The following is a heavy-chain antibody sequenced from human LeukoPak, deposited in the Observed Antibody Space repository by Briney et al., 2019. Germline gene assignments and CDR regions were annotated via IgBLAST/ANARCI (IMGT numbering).Heavy chain of an antibody. CDR3: ARHPRYCSSTSCSGDY. J-gene: IGHJ4*02. CDR1: GYRFTSYW. V-gene: IGHV5-51*01. Sequence: GESLKISCKGSGYRFTSYWIGWVRQMPGKGLEWMGIIYPGDSDTRYSPSFQGLVTISADKSISTAYLQWSSLKASDTAMYYCARHPRYCSSTSCSGDYWGQGTLVTVSS. CDR2: IYPGDSDT. D-gene: IGHD2-2*01.